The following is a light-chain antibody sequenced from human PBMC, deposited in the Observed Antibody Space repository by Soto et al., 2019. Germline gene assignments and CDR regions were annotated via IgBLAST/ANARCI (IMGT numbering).Light chain of an antibody. Sequence: DIRMTQSPSSLSASVGDTVTITCGASQSISSWLAWYQQRPGKAPKLLIYDASSLQNWVPSRFRGSGSGTEFTLTISSLQPDDIATYYCQQYNIYSWTFGHGTKVDIK. CDR2: DAS. V-gene: IGKV1-5*01. CDR1: QSISSW. CDR3: QQYNIYSWT. J-gene: IGKJ1*01.